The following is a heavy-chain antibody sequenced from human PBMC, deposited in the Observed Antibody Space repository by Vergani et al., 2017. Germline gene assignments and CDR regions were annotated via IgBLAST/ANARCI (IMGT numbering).Heavy chain of an antibody. CDR2: ISGSGGST. CDR1: GFTFSSYA. J-gene: IGHJ4*02. D-gene: IGHD3-16*01. Sequence: EVQLLESGGGLVQPGGSLRLSCAASGFTFSSYAMSWVRQAPGKGLEWVSAISGSGGSTYYADSVKGRFTISRDNSKNTLYLQMNSLRAEDTAVYYCAKDAGHPVSADSAYDYVWGSYSFDYWGQGTLVTVSS. CDR3: AKDAGHPVSADSAYDYVWGSYSFDY. V-gene: IGHV3-23*01.